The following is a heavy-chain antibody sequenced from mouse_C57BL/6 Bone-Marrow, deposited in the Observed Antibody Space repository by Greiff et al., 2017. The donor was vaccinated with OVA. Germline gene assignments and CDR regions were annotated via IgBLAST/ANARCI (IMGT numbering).Heavy chain of an antibody. J-gene: IGHJ4*01. CDR2: IDPENGDT. D-gene: IGHD3-2*02. CDR1: GFNIKDDY. Sequence: VQLQQSGAELVRPGASVKLSCTASGFNIKDDYMHWVKQRPEQGLEWIGWIDPENGDTEYASKFQGKATITADTSSNTAYLQLSSLTAEDTAVDYCTGLHTPTAQVMDYWGQGTSVTVSS. V-gene: IGHV14-4*01. CDR3: TGLHTPTAQVMDY.